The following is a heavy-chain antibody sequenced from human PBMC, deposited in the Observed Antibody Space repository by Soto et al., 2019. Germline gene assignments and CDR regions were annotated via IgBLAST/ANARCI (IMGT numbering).Heavy chain of an antibody. V-gene: IGHV1-69*01. CDR3: AIGRSSGYGWFDP. Sequence: QVQLVQSGAEVKKPGSSVKVSCKASGGTFSSYAISWVRQAPVQGLEWMGGIIPIFGTANYAQKFQGRVKISADESTSTAYMELRSLRSEDTAVYYCAIGRSSGYGWFDPWGQGTLVTVSS. J-gene: IGHJ5*02. CDR2: IIPIFGTA. D-gene: IGHD3-22*01. CDR1: GGTFSSYA.